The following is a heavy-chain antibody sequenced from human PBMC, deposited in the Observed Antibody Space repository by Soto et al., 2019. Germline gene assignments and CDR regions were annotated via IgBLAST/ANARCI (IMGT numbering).Heavy chain of an antibody. CDR3: ARGLELDIAYDY. CDR1: RRSISSGAYY. Sequence: SETLSLTCTVSRRSISSGAYYWRWIRQPPGKGLEWIGYIYYSGSTYYNPSLKSRVTISVDTSKNQFSLKLSSVTAADTAVYYCARGLELDIAYDYWGQGTLVTVS. J-gene: IGHJ4*02. V-gene: IGHV4-30-4*01. CDR2: IYYSGST. D-gene: IGHD2-2*03.